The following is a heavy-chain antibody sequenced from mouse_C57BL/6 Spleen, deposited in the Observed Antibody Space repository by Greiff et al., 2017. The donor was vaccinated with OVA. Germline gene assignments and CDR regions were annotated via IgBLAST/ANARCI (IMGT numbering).Heavy chain of an antibody. V-gene: IGHV1-50*01. J-gene: IGHJ1*03. Sequence: QVQLQQPGAELVKPGASVKLSCKASGYTFTSYWMQWVKQRPGQGLEWIGEIDPSDSYTNYNQKFKGKATLTVDTSSSTAYMQLNSLTSEDSAVYYCSRRVGYDGHFDVWGTGTTVTVSS. CDR1: GYTFTSYW. D-gene: IGHD2-2*01. CDR3: SRRVGYDGHFDV. CDR2: IDPSDSYT.